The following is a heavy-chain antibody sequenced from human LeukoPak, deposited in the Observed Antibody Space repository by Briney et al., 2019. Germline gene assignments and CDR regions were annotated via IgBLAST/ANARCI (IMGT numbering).Heavy chain of an antibody. CDR1: GGSIRSSY. CDR3: ARDISAAGMFDS. D-gene: IGHD6-13*01. CDR2: FYPTGNT. V-gene: IGHV4-4*07. Sequence: SETLSLTCTVCGGSIRSSYRCSIRSIRKPPGRGLEWIGRFYPTGNTNYNPSLKSRVTMSVDTSKNQLSLKMSSVTAADTAVYFCARDISAAGMFDSWGQGTLVIVSS. J-gene: IGHJ4*02.